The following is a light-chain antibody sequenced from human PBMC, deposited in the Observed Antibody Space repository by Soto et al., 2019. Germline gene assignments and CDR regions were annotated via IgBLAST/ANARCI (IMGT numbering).Light chain of an antibody. CDR1: QSVTSD. CDR2: DAS. CDR3: QQYGSSPTWT. Sequence: IVVLHTQKTLPVSSGARATLSCRASQSVTSDLAWYQQRPGQAPRLLIYDASTRATGVPDRFSGSGSGTDFTLTISRFEPEDSAVYYCQQYGSSPTWTFGQGTKVDI. J-gene: IGKJ1*01. V-gene: IGKV3-20*01.